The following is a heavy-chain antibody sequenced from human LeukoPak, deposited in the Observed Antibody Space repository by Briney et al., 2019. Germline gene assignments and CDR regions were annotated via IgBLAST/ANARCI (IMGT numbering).Heavy chain of an antibody. V-gene: IGHV3-74*01. Sequence: GGSLRLSCAASGLTFSSYWMHWVRQAPGKGLEWVSRINSDGTSTSHADSVKGRFTISRDNAKNTLYLQMNSLRAEDTAVYYCARDSRVSGTIDYWGQGTLVTVSS. J-gene: IGHJ4*02. CDR1: GLTFSSYW. CDR2: INSDGTST. D-gene: IGHD1-1*01. CDR3: ARDSRVSGTIDY.